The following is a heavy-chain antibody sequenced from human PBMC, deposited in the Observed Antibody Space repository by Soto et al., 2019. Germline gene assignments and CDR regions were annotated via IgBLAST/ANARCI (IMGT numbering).Heavy chain of an antibody. CDR1: GFSLSNTRMG. D-gene: IGHD6-13*01. CDR2: IFSNDEK. CDR3: ARTSSSWYRSAEYLQH. V-gene: IGHV2-26*01. Sequence: SGPTLVNPPDTLTLTCTVSGFSLSNTRMGLSWLRQPPGKALEWLAHIFSNDEKSYSTSLKSRLTISKDSSKSQVVLTMTNMDPVDTATYYCARTSSSWYRSAEYLQHWGQGTLVTV. J-gene: IGHJ1*01.